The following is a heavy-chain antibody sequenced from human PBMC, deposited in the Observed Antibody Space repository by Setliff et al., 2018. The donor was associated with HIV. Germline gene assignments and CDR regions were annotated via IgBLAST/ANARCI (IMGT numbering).Heavy chain of an antibody. CDR1: GPSINIHY. CDR3: AKGAGFYGDYTFDH. J-gene: IGHJ4*02. Sequence: SETLSLTCTVTGPSINIHYWSWIRQSPGKGFEWIGYIYSTGSTNYNPSLQSRVTISMVASRNQFSLKVTSVTAADTAVYYCAKGAGFYGDYTFDHWGQGRQVTVSS. D-gene: IGHD4-17*01. V-gene: IGHV4-59*11. CDR2: IYSTGST.